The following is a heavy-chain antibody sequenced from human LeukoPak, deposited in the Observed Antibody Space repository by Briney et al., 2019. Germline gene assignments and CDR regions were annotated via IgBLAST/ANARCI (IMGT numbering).Heavy chain of an antibody. V-gene: IGHV4-34*01. CDR2: INHSGST. Sequence: PSETLSLTCAVYGGSFSGYYWSWIRQPPGKGLEWIGEINHSGSTNYNPSLKSRVTISVDTSKNQFSLKLSSVTAADTAVYYCARDRGYCSGGSCYVWFDPWGQGTLVTVSS. CDR1: GGSFSGYY. D-gene: IGHD2-15*01. J-gene: IGHJ5*02. CDR3: ARDRGYCSGGSCYVWFDP.